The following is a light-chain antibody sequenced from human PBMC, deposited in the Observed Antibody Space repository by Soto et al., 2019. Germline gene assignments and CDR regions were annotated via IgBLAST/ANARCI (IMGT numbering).Light chain of an antibody. V-gene: IGLV2-14*01. CDR3: SSYTSSNTFV. CDR1: SSDVGGYNY. J-gene: IGLJ1*01. Sequence: QSVLTQPASVSGSPGQSITISCTGTSSDVGGYNYVSWYQHHPGKAPKLMIYEDSNRPSGISNRFSGSKSGNTASLTISGLQAEDEADYYCSSYTSSNTFVFGTGTKV. CDR2: EDS.